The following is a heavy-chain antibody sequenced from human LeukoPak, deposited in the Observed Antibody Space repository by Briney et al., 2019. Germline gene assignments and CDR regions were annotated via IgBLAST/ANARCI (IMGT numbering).Heavy chain of an antibody. CDR1: GFTVSSNY. J-gene: IGHJ6*02. V-gene: IGHV3-66*03. Sequence: GGSLRLSCAASGFTVSSNYMSWVRQAPGKGLEWVSVIYSSGSTYYADSVKGRFTISRDNSKNTLYLQMNSLRAEDTAVYYCAKASGRGGTAYSSSWYYYYGMDVWGQGTTVTVSS. D-gene: IGHD6-13*01. CDR2: IYSSGST. CDR3: AKASGRGGTAYSSSWYYYYGMDV.